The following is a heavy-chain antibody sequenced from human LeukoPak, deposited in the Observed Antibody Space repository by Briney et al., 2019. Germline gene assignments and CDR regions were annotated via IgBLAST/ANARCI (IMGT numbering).Heavy chain of an antibody. J-gene: IGHJ4*02. D-gene: IGHD3-22*01. CDR3: ASRRNYYDSSGYYYAPFDY. CDR1: GFTVSSNY. Sequence: GGSLRLSCAASGFTVSSNYMSWVRQAPGKGLEWVSVIYSGGSTYYADSVKGRFTISRDNSKNTLYLQMNSLRAEDTAVYYCASRRNYYDSSGYYYAPFDYWGQGTLVTVSS. V-gene: IGHV3-66*01. CDR2: IYSGGST.